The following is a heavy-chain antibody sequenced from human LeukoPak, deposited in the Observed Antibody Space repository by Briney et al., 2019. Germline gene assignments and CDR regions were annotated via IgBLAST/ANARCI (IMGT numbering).Heavy chain of an antibody. Sequence: GGSLRLSCAASGFSFDNYAMHWVRQAPGKGLEWVSSINWNSGVIGYADSVKGRFTISRDNAKNSLYLQMSSLRAEDTALYYCAKDSGVHFDYWGQGTLVTVSS. J-gene: IGHJ4*02. CDR2: INWNSGVI. CDR3: AKDSGVHFDY. CDR1: GFSFDNYA. V-gene: IGHV3-9*01. D-gene: IGHD3-10*01.